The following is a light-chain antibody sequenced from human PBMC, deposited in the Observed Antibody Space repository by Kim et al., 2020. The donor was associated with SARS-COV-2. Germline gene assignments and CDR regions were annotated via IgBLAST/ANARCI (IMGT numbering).Light chain of an antibody. V-gene: IGLV3-19*01. J-gene: IGLJ2*01. CDR2: GKN. CDR1: SIRSYY. Sequence: SVALGQTVRITSQGDSIRSYYASWYQQKPGQAPVLVIYGKNNRPSGIPDRFSGSSSGNTASLTITGAQAEDEADYYCNSRDSSGVVFGGGTQLTVL. CDR3: NSRDSSGVV.